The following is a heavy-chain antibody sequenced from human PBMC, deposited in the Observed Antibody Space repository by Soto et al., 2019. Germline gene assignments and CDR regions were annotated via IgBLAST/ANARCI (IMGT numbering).Heavy chain of an antibody. V-gene: IGHV4-34*01. CDR3: ARGGFTSRGYSGYAQGRWFDP. Sequence: SETLSLTCAVYGGSFSCYYWSWIRQTPGKGLEWIGEINHSGSTNYNPSLKSRVTISVDTSKNQFSLKLSSVTAADTAVYYCARGGFTSRGYSGYAQGRWFDPWGQGTLVTVSS. D-gene: IGHD5-12*01. CDR1: GGSFSCYY. J-gene: IGHJ5*02. CDR2: INHSGST.